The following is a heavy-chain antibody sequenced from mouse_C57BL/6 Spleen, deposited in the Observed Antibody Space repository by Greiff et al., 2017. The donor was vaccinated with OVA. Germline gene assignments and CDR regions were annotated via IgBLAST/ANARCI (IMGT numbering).Heavy chain of an antibody. CDR2: ISYDGSN. CDR3: AREITTVVGFDY. V-gene: IGHV3-6*01. Sequence: ESGPGLVKPSQSLSLTCSVTGYSITSGYYWNWIRQFPGNKLEWMGYISYDGSNNYNPSLKNRISITRDTSKNQFFLKLNSVTTEDTATYYCAREITTVVGFDYWGQGTTLTVSS. CDR1: GYSITSGYY. J-gene: IGHJ2*01. D-gene: IGHD1-1*01.